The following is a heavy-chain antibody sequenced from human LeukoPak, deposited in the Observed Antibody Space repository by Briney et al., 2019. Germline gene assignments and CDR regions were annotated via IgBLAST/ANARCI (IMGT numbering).Heavy chain of an antibody. V-gene: IGHV3-23*01. J-gene: IGHJ4*02. CDR2: FYGSADST. D-gene: IGHD2-21*01. CDR3: ARNIPVTRWGY. CDR1: GFTFSSYA. Sequence: PGGSLRLSCAASGFTFSSYAMHWVRQAPGKGLEWVAGFYGSADSTYYADSVKGRFTISRDNSKNTVYLQMNSLRAEDTAVYYCARNIPVTRWGYWGQGTLVTVSS.